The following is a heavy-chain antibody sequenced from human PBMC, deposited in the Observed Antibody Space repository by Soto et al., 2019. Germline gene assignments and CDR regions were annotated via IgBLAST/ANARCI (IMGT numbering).Heavy chain of an antibody. J-gene: IGHJ4*02. CDR3: ARRSTPNYFDY. CDR1: DGSISNHY. D-gene: IGHD2-2*01. V-gene: IGHV4-59*11. Sequence: SETLSLTCIVSDGSISNHYWSWIRQPPGKGLEWIGYIYYSGSTNYNPSLKSRVTISVDTSKNQFSLKLNSVTAAGTAVYYCARRSTPNYFDYWGQRALVTVSS. CDR2: IYYSGST.